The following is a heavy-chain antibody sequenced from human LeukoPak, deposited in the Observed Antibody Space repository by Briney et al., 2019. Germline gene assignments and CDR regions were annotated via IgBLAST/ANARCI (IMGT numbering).Heavy chain of an antibody. Sequence: VGSLRLSCAASAFTFSSVRMSWVRQAPGKGREWGASIKQDGSEKYYVDSVKGRFTISRDNAKNSLYLQMNSLRAEDTAVYYCARARDYDSSGCDYWGQGTLVTVSS. D-gene: IGHD3-22*01. CDR1: AFTFSSVR. CDR2: IKQDGSEK. V-gene: IGHV3-7*04. CDR3: ARARDYDSSGCDY. J-gene: IGHJ4*02.